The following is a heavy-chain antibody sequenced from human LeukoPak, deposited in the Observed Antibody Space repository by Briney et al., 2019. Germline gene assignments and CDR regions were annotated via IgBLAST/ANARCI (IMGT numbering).Heavy chain of an antibody. CDR1: GYTFTSYG. Sequence: GASVKVSCKASGYTFTSYGISWVRQAPGQGLEWMGWISAYNGNTNYAQKLQGRVTMTTDTSTSTAYMELRSLRSDDTAVYYCARVLGYCSSTSCYLTSYYFDYWGQGTLVTVSS. CDR3: ARVLGYCSSTSCYLTSYYFDY. CDR2: ISAYNGNT. V-gene: IGHV1-18*01. D-gene: IGHD2-2*01. J-gene: IGHJ4*02.